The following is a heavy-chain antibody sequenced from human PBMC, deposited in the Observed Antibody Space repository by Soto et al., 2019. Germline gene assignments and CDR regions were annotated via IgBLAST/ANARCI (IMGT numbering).Heavy chain of an antibody. CDR3: ARVYYDSSGYYPRFDAFDI. D-gene: IGHD3-22*01. Sequence: GGSLRLSCAASGFTFSSYSMNWVRQAPGKGLDWASSISSSSSYICYADSVKGRFTISRDNAKNSLYLQMNSLRAEDTAVYYCARVYYDSSGYYPRFDAFDIWGQGTMVTVSS. V-gene: IGHV3-21*01. J-gene: IGHJ3*02. CDR1: GFTFSSYS. CDR2: ISSSSSYI.